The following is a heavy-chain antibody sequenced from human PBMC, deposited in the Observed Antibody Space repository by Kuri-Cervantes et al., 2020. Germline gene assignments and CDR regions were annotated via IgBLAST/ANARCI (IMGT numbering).Heavy chain of an antibody. CDR2: IIPIFGTA. D-gene: IGHD5-18*01. Sequence: SVKVSCKASGYTFTSYYMHWVRQAPGQGLEWMGGIIPIFGTANYAQKFQGRVTITADKSTSTAYMELSSLRSEDTAVYYCAGRGYSYGPIDYWGQGTLVTVSS. CDR3: AGRGYSYGPIDY. CDR1: GYTFTSYY. V-gene: IGHV1-69*06. J-gene: IGHJ4*02.